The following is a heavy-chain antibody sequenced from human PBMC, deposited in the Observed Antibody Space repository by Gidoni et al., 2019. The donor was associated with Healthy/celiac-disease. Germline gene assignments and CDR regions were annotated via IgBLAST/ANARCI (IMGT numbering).Heavy chain of an antibody. CDR1: GGSISSYY. D-gene: IGHD3-9*01. J-gene: IGHJ4*02. CDR3: ARVSVLVNYDILTGYYPTAYYFDY. Sequence: QVQLQESGPGLVKPSETLSLTCTVSGGSISSYYWSWIRQPPGKGLEWIGYIYYSGSTNYNPSLKSRVTISVDTSKNQFSLKLSSVTAADTAVYYCARVSVLVNYDILTGYYPTAYYFDYWGQGTLVTVSS. CDR2: IYYSGST. V-gene: IGHV4-59*01.